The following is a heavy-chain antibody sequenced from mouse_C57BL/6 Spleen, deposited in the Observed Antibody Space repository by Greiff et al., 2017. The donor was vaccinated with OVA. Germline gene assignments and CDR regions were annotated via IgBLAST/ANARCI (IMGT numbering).Heavy chain of an antibody. J-gene: IGHJ3*01. D-gene: IGHD2-3*01. Sequence: EVKLMESGGDLVKPGGSLKLSCAASGFTFSSYGMSWVRQTPDKRLEWVATISSGGSYTYYPDSVKGRFTISRDNAKNTLYLQMSSLKSEDTAMYYCARFPDGYYETYWGQGTLVTVSA. CDR1: GFTFSSYG. CDR3: ARFPDGYYETY. CDR2: ISSGGSYT. V-gene: IGHV5-6*01.